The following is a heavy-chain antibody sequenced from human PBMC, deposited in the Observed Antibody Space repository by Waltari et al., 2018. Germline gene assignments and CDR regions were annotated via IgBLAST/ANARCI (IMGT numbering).Heavy chain of an antibody. D-gene: IGHD4-17*01. CDR2: ISGSCGST. Sequence: EVQLLESGGGLVQPGGSLRLSCAASGFTFSSYAMSWVRQAPGKGLGWVSAISGSCGSTYYVDSVKGRFTISRDNSKNTLYLQMNGLRAEDTALYYCARDLDFRATVTTGDYWGQGTLVTVSS. CDR1: GFTFSSYA. CDR3: ARDLDFRATVTTGDY. J-gene: IGHJ4*02. V-gene: IGHV3-23*01.